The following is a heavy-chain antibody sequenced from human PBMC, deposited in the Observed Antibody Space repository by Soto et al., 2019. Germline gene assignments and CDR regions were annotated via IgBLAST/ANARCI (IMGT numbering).Heavy chain of an antibody. D-gene: IGHD6-13*01. J-gene: IGHJ4*02. CDR3: ARYARPEGSSWYEGDYYFDY. V-gene: IGHV3-64*01. Sequence: EVQLVESGGGLVQPGGSLRLSCAASGFTFSSYAMHWVRQAPGKGLEYVSAISSNGGSTYYANSVKGRFTISRDNSKNSPYLQMGSLRAEDMAVYYCARYARPEGSSWYEGDYYFDYWGQGTLVTVSS. CDR2: ISSNGGST. CDR1: GFTFSSYA.